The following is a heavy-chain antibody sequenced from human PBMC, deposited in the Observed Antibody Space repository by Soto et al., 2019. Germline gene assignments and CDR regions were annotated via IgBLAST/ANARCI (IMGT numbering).Heavy chain of an antibody. V-gene: IGHV4-31*03. Sequence: QVQLRESGPGLVKPSQTLSLTCTVSGGSINSGGYYWNWSRQHPGKGLEWIGYMYYSGSTYSNPFLRSRVIISADTSENHFSLKLSSVTAADTAVSFCARGYLQSGYSSSWVFDYWGQGTLVNVSS. CDR1: GGSINSGGYY. CDR2: MYYSGST. CDR3: ARGYLQSGYSSSWVFDY. J-gene: IGHJ4*02. D-gene: IGHD6-13*01.